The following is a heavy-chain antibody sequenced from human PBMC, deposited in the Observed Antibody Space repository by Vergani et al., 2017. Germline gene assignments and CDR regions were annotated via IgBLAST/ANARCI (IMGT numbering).Heavy chain of an antibody. CDR1: GFTFSSYW. CDR2: ISGSGGST. Sequence: EVQLVESGGGLVQPGGSLRLSCAASGFTFSSYWMSWVRQAPGKGLEWVSAISGSGGSTYYADSVKGRFTISRDNSKNTLYLQMNSLRAEDTAVYYCAKDLASGFRYNWNEGPSGWFDPWGQGTLVSVSS. J-gene: IGHJ5*02. CDR3: AKDLASGFRYNWNEGPSGWFDP. V-gene: IGHV3-23*04. D-gene: IGHD1-1*01.